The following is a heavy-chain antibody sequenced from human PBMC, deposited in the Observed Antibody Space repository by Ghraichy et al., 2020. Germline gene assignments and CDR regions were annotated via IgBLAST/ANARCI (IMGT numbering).Heavy chain of an antibody. D-gene: IGHD3-3*01. J-gene: IGHJ4*02. V-gene: IGHV3-53*01. CDR2: IYSGGST. Sequence: GGSLRLSCAASGFTVSSNYMSWVRQAPGKGLEWVSVIYSGGSTYYADSVKGRFTISRDNSKNTLYLQMNSLRAEDTAVYYCAREGTYYDLWSGYYPFDYWDQGPLVTVSA. CDR1: GFTVSSNY. CDR3: AREGTYYDLWSGYYPFDY.